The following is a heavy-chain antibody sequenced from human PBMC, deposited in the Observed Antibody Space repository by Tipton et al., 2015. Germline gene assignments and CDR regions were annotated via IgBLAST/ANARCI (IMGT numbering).Heavy chain of an antibody. J-gene: IGHJ5*02. Sequence: GLVKPSQTLSLTCAISGDSVSSNSDAWNWIRQSPSRGLEWLGRTYYRSRWYNDYAVSVKSRITITPDTSKNQFSLQLNSVTPEDTATYYCARDGSGSLSWFDPWGQGTLVTVSS. CDR2: TYYRSRWYN. D-gene: IGHD3-10*01. CDR3: ARDGSGSLSWFDP. CDR1: GDSVSSNSDA. V-gene: IGHV6-1*01.